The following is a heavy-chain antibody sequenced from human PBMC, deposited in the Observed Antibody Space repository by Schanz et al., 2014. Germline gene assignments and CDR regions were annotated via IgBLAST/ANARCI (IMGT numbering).Heavy chain of an antibody. Sequence: EVQLVQSGGGLVQPGGSLRLSCAASGFTFSSHWMHWVRQDPGKGLVWVARINSVGSNTDYADSVTGRFTISRDNAKNTLYLQMNTLRAEDTAVYYCARKMKLGVYGGKGHDSLDIWGRGTMVTVS. CDR2: INSVGSNT. CDR1: GFTFSSHW. J-gene: IGHJ3*02. V-gene: IGHV3-74*01. CDR3: ARKMKLGVYGGKGHDSLDI. D-gene: IGHD4-17*01.